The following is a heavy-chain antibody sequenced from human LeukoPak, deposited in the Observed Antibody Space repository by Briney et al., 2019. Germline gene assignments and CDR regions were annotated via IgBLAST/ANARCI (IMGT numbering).Heavy chain of an antibody. Sequence: ASVKVSCKASGGTFSSYAISWVRQAPGQGLEWMGGIIPIFGTANYAQKFQGRVTITADESTSTAYIELSSLRSEDTAVYYCARGSTPSYYDSSGYYTLFDYWGQGTLVTVSS. CDR1: GGTFSSYA. CDR2: IIPIFGTA. V-gene: IGHV1-69*13. CDR3: ARGSTPSYYDSSGYYTLFDY. J-gene: IGHJ4*02. D-gene: IGHD3-22*01.